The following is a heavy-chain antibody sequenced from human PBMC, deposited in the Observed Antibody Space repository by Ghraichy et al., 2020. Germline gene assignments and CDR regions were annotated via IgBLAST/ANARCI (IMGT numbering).Heavy chain of an antibody. CDR3: ARQHRIAVAGTYDY. CDR1: GGSFSGYY. V-gene: IGHV4-34*01. D-gene: IGHD6-19*01. Sequence: SETLSLTCAVYGGSFSGYYWSWIRQPPGKGLEWIGEINHSGSTNYNPSLKSRVTISVDTSKNQFSLKLSPVTAADTAVYYCARQHRIAVAGTYDYWGQGTLVTVSS. J-gene: IGHJ4*02. CDR2: INHSGST.